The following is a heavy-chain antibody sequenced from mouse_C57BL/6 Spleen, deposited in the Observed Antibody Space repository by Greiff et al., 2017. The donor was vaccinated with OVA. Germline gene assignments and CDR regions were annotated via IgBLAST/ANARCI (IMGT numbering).Heavy chain of an antibody. V-gene: IGHV1-82*01. J-gene: IGHJ2*01. CDR3: ARESDGYYDFDY. CDR1: GYAFSSSW. Sequence: VQLRQSGPELVKPGASVKISCKASGYAFSSSWMNWVKQRPGKGLEWIGRIYPGDGDTNYNGKFKGKATLTADKSSSTAYMQLSSLTSEDSAVYFCARESDGYYDFDYWGQGTTLTVSS. CDR2: IYPGDGDT. D-gene: IGHD2-3*01.